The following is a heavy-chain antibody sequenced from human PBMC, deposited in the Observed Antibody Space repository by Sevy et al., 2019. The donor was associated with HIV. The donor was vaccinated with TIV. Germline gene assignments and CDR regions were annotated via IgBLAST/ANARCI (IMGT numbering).Heavy chain of an antibody. V-gene: IGHV1-46*01. CDR2: INPSSGSI. J-gene: IGHJ1*01. D-gene: IGHD3-3*02. Sequence: ASVKVSCKASGYVFTSYYINWVRQAPGQDLEWMGTINPSSGSISYSQKIQGRVTMTRDTSTSTVYMELNSLRSDDTAKYYCARGMSAFHFFDWGQGTLVTVSS. CDR3: ARGMSAFHFFD. CDR1: GYVFTSYY.